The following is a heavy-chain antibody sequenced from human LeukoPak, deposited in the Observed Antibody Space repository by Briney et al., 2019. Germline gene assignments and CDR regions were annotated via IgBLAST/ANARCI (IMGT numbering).Heavy chain of an antibody. V-gene: IGHV4-38-2*02. CDR2: IYHSGST. CDR3: ARDIHVPRIREPYFDI. J-gene: IGHJ3*02. CDR1: GYSISSGYY. D-gene: IGHD1-14*01. Sequence: PSETLSLTCIVSGYSISSGYYWGWIRQPPGKGLEWIGSIYHSGSTNYNPSLKGRVTISVDTSKNQFSLKLSSVTAADTVVYYCARDIHVPRIREPYFDIWGEGTLVTVFS.